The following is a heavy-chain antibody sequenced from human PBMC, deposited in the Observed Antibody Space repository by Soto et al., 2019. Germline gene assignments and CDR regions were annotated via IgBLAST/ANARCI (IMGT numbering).Heavy chain of an antibody. Sequence: PGGSLRLSCAASGFTFSSYAMSWVRQAPGKGLEWVSAISGSGGRTYYADSVKGRFTISRDNSKNTLYLQMNSLRAEDTAVYYCKSFWYYDFHPDAFDIWGQGTMVTVSS. V-gene: IGHV3-23*01. CDR3: KSFWYYDFHPDAFDI. D-gene: IGHD3-3*01. CDR1: GFTFSSYA. J-gene: IGHJ3*02. CDR2: ISGSGGRT.